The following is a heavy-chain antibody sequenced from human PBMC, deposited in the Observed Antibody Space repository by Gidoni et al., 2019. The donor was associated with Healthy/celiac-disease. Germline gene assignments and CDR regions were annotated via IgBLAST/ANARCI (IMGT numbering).Heavy chain of an antibody. CDR2: IYSGGST. CDR1: GCTVSSNY. Sequence: EVQLVESGGGLIQPGGSLCLSCAASGCTVSSNYLSGVRQAPGKGLEWVSVIYSGGSTYYADSVKGRFTISRDNSKNTLYHQMNSLRAEDTAVYYCARAPVTWGQGTLVTVSS. CDR3: ARAPVT. V-gene: IGHV3-53*01. D-gene: IGHD4-17*01. J-gene: IGHJ5*02.